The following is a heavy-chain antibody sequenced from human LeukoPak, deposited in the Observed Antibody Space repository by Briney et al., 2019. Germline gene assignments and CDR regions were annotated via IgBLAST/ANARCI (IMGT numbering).Heavy chain of an antibody. CDR3: AREVAAAAKLDY. CDR1: GFTFSDYY. D-gene: IGHD6-13*01. J-gene: IGHJ4*02. CDR2: ISTSGNTI. Sequence: PGGSLRLSCAASGFTFSDYYMNWIRQAPGKGLEWISFISTSGNTIYYADSVKGRFTLSRDSAKNPLYLQMNSLRADDTAMYYCAREVAAAAKLDYWGQGTLVTVSS. V-gene: IGHV3-11*01.